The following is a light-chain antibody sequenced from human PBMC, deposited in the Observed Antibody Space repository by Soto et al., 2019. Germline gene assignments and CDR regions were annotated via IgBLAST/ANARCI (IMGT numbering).Light chain of an antibody. CDR2: DVI. V-gene: IGLV2-8*01. J-gene: IGLJ2*01. CDR3: SSYGGSNNLL. Sequence: QSALTQPPSASGSPGQSVTISCTGTSRDIGGYDFVSWYQQHPGKAPKLLIYDVIKRPSGVPDRFSGSKSGNTASLTVSGLQDDDEADYCCSSYGGSNNLLFGGGTKLTVL. CDR1: SRDIGGYDF.